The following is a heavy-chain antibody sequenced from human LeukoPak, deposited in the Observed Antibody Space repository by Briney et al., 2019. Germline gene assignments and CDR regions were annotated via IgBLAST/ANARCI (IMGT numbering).Heavy chain of an antibody. CDR2: ITGSSSTI. CDR1: GFTFSSYW. D-gene: IGHD2-2*01. V-gene: IGHV3-48*01. Sequence: GGSLRLSCAASGFTFSSYWMSWVRQAPGKGLEWVSYITGSSSTIYYADSVKGRFTISRDNAKNSLYLQMNSLRAEDTAVYYCARDIVVVPATKEDYWGQGTLVTVSS. J-gene: IGHJ4*02. CDR3: ARDIVVVPATKEDY.